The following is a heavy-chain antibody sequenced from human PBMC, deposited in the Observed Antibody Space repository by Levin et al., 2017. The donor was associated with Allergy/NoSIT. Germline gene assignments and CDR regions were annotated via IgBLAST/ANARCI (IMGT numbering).Heavy chain of an antibody. CDR3: VRQGGYSPNNWFDP. J-gene: IGHJ5*02. CDR1: GFIFDDYG. CDR2: LNWNGGTR. Sequence: PGGSLRLSCAASGFIFDDYGMSWVRQVPGKGLEWVSSLNWNGGTRAYGDSVKGRFTISRDNAKNSLYLEMNSLKVEDTAFYYCVRQGGYSPNNWFDPWGQGTLVTVSS. D-gene: IGHD5-18*01. V-gene: IGHV3-20*04.